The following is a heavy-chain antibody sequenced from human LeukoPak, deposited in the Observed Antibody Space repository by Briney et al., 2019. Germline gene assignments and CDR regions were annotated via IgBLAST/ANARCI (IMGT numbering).Heavy chain of an antibody. Sequence: GGSLRLSCAASGFAVSSNYMSWVRQAPGKGLEWVSVIYSGGSTYYADSVKGRFTISRDNSKNTLYLQMNSLRAEDTAVYYCAGGSDSSGYYYVGFAFDIWGQGTMVTVSS. CDR1: GFAVSSNY. J-gene: IGHJ3*02. CDR3: AGGSDSSGYYYVGFAFDI. V-gene: IGHV3-53*01. D-gene: IGHD3-22*01. CDR2: IYSGGST.